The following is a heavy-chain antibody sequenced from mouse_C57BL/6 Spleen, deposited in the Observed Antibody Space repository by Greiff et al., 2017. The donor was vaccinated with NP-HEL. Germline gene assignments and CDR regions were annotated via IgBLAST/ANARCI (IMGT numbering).Heavy chain of an antibody. V-gene: IGHV1-52*01. D-gene: IGHD1-1*01. CDR1: GYTFTSYW. CDR2: IDPSDSET. CDR3: ARAPHYYGSSYGFAY. Sequence: QVQLQQPGAELVRPGSSVKLSCKASGYTFTSYWMHWVKQRPIQGLEWIGNIDPSDSETHYNQKFKDKATLTVDKSSSTAYMQLSSLTSEDSAVYYCARAPHYYGSSYGFAYWGQGTLVTVSA. J-gene: IGHJ3*01.